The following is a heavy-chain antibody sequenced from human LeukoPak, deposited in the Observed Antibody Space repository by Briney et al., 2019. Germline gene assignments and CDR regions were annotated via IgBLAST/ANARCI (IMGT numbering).Heavy chain of an antibody. Sequence: PGRSLRLSCAASGFTFSSYVMHWVRQAPGKGLEWVAIISYDGSNEYYADSVKGRFTISRDNSKNTLYLQMNSLRAADTAVYFCARAHYYDSSGYSGGDYWGQGTLVTVSS. J-gene: IGHJ4*02. CDR3: ARAHYYDSSGYSGGDY. CDR2: ISYDGSNE. CDR1: GFTFSSYV. V-gene: IGHV3-30*04. D-gene: IGHD3-22*01.